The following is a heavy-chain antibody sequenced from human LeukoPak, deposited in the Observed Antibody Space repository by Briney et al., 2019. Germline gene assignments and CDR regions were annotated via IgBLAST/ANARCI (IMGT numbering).Heavy chain of an antibody. CDR1: GYTFTSYY. Sequence: ASVKVSCKASGYTFTSYYMHWVRQAPGQGLEWMGIINPSGGSTSYAQKFQGRVTVTRDMSTSTVYMELSSLRSEDTAVYYCASSGNLQLWPSYWGQGTLVTVSS. CDR3: ASSGNLQLWPSY. D-gene: IGHD5-18*01. J-gene: IGHJ4*02. CDR2: INPSGGST. V-gene: IGHV1-46*01.